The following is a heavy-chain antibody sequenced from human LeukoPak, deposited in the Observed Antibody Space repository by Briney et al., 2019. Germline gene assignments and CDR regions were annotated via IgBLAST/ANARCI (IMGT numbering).Heavy chain of an antibody. Sequence: GGSLRLSCAASGFTFSSYAMSWVRQAPGKGLEWVSGISGGGAPTHYADSVKGRFTISRDNSKNTLYLQMNSLRAEDTALYYCARHRNSSSWYYFDYWGQGTLVTVSS. CDR2: ISGGGAPT. CDR3: ARHRNSSSWYYFDY. CDR1: GFTFSSYA. D-gene: IGHD6-13*01. V-gene: IGHV3-23*01. J-gene: IGHJ4*02.